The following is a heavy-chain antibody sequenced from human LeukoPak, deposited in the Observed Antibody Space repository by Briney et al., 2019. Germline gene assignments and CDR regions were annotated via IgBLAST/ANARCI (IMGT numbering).Heavy chain of an antibody. CDR2: IYYGGST. D-gene: IGHD2/OR15-2a*01. J-gene: IGHJ6*03. V-gene: IGHV4-59*13. CDR1: GGSTSSYY. Sequence: SETLSLTCTVSGGSTSSYYWSWIRQPPGKGLEWIGFIYYGGSTNYNPSLKSRVTISVDTSKNQFSLKLSSVTAADTAVYYCARDPGEFGDYYYYMDVWGKGTTVTVSS. CDR3: ARDPGEFGDYYYYMDV.